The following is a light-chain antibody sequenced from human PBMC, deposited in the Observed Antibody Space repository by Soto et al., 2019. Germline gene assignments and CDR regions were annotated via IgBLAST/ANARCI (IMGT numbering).Light chain of an antibody. J-gene: IGKJ1*01. CDR3: QQYYTWPRT. V-gene: IGKV3-15*01. CDR1: QSVTSN. Sequence: EIVMTQSPATLSVSPGERATLSCRASQSVTSNLAWYQQRPGQAPRLLFYGASTRATGIPARFSGGGSGTEFTLTISSLQSEDFAVYYCQQYYTWPRTSGQGTKVDIK. CDR2: GAS.